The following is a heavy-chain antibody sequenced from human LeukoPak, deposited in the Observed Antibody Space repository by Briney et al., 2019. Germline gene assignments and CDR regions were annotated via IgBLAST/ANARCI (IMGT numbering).Heavy chain of an antibody. J-gene: IGHJ2*01. CDR3: ARHNQMIWFFDL. Sequence: PSETLSLTCTVSGGSISSGSYYWSWIRQPPGKGLEWIGYIYYSGSTNYNPSLKSRVTISVDTSKNQFSLKLSSVTAADTAVYYCARHNQMIWFFDLWGRGTLVTVSS. V-gene: IGHV4-61*01. CDR1: GGSISSGSYY. CDR2: IYYSGST. D-gene: IGHD3-22*01.